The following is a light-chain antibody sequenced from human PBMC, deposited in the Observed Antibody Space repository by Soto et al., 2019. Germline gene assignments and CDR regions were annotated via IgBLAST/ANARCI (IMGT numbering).Light chain of an antibody. CDR1: QSISSW. V-gene: IGKV1-5*01. J-gene: IGKJ1*01. CDR3: QQYNSYWT. Sequence: DIQMTQSPSTLSASVGDRVTITCRASQSISSWLAWYQQKPGKAPKLLIYDASSLESGVPSRFSGSGSGTEFTITISSLQPDDFATYYCQQYNSYWTFGQGTKVKIK. CDR2: DAS.